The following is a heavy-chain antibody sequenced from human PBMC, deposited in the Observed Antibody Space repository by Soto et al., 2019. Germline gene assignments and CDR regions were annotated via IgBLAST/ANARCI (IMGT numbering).Heavy chain of an antibody. CDR3: AKGKGYCSSTSCYTSGLGYYGMDV. D-gene: IGHD2-2*02. V-gene: IGHV3-30*18. CDR2: ISYDGSNK. CDR1: GFTFSSYG. J-gene: IGHJ6*02. Sequence: PGGSLRLSCAASGFTFSSYGMHWVRQAPGKGLEWVAVISYDGSNKYYADSVKGRFTISRDNSKTTLYLQMNSLRAEDTAVYYCAKGKGYCSSTSCYTSGLGYYGMDVWGQGTTVTVSS.